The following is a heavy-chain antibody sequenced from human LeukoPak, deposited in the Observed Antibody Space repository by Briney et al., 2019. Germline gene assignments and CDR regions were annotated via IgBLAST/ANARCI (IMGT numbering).Heavy chain of an antibody. V-gene: IGHV1-18*01. CDR1: GGTFSSYA. J-gene: IGHJ5*02. CDR3: ARRLLHNWFDP. CDR2: ISAYNGNT. D-gene: IGHD2-15*01. Sequence: LVASVKVSCKASGGTFSSYAISWVRQAPGQGLEWMGWISAYNGNTNYAQKLQGRVTMTTDTSTSTAYMELRSLRSDDTAVYYCARRLLHNWFDPWGQGTLVTVSS.